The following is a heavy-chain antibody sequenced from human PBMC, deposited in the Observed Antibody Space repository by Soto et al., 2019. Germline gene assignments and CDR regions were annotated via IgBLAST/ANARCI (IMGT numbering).Heavy chain of an antibody. J-gene: IGHJ6*02. D-gene: IGHD3-3*01. CDR1: GGSISSGGYY. CDR3: ARDSPADFWSGYYYYYGMDV. V-gene: IGHV4-31*03. CDR2: IYYSGST. Sequence: SETLSLTCTVSGGSISSGGYYWSWIRQHPXKGLEWIGYIYYSGSTYYNPSLKSRVTISVDTSKNQFSLKLSSVTAADTAVYYCARDSPADFWSGYYYYYGMDVWGQGTTVTVSS.